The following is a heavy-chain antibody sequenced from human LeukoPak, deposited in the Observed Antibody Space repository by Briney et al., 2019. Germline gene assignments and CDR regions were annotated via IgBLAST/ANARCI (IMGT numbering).Heavy chain of an antibody. CDR2: INHSGST. CDR1: GGSFSGYY. Sequence: SETLSLTCAVYGGSFSGYYWSWIRQPPGKGLEWIGEINHSGSTNYNPSLKSRVTISVDTSKNQFSLKLSSVTAADTAVYYCARRVARSLITMVRGVFDYWGQGTLVTVSS. CDR3: ARRVARSLITMVRGVFDY. J-gene: IGHJ4*02. D-gene: IGHD3-10*01. V-gene: IGHV4-34*01.